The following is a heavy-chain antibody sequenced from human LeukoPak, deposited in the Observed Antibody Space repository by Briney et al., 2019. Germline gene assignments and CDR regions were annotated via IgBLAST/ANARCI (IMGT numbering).Heavy chain of an antibody. J-gene: IGHJ5*02. CDR3: ARVKRSAFSSGSNWFDP. Sequence: GESLKISCKASGYTFISYGISWVRQAPGQGLEWMGWVSGSNGNTNYAQNLQDRVTMTTDTSTSTAYMELGSLRSDDTAVYYCARVKRSAFSSGSNWFDPWGQGTMVTVSS. D-gene: IGHD6-19*01. CDR1: GYTFISYG. CDR2: VSGSNGNT. V-gene: IGHV1-18*01.